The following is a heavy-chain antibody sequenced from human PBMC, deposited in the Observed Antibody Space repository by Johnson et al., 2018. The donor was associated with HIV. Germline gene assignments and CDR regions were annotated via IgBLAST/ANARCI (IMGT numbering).Heavy chain of an antibody. J-gene: IGHJ3*02. CDR1: GLTFSKYD. V-gene: IGHV3-30*19. CDR2: TLYDGSNK. D-gene: IGHD6-13*01. Sequence: VQLVESGGGVVQPGRSLRLSCAASGLTFSKYDMNWVRQAPGKWLQWVAVTLYDGSNKYYADSVKGRFTISRDNSKNTLYLQMNSLRAEDTALYYCAKASGYSSSLIEAFDIWGQGTMVTVSS. CDR3: AKASGYSSSLIEAFDI.